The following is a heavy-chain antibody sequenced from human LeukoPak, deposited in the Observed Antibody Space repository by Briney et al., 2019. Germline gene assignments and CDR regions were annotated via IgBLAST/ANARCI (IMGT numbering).Heavy chain of an antibody. D-gene: IGHD6-19*01. CDR2: IRSKIYGGTI. CDR3: TRGTTGTGWYMYYFGH. V-gene: IGHV3-49*03. Sequence: GRSLRLSCTVSGFTFRDYTMSWFRQAPGRGLEWVAFIRSKIYGGTIEYAASVEGRFTISRDDSNNIAYLQMNSLETEDTAVYYCTRGTTGTGWYMYYFGHWGQGTQVTVSS. CDR1: GFTFRDYT. J-gene: IGHJ4*02.